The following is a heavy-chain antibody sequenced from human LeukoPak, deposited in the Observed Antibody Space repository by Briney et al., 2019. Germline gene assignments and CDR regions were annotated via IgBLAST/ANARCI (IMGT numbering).Heavy chain of an antibody. CDR1: GYTFINYD. CDR3: ARGTGSWLRLTRWFDP. V-gene: IGHV1-8*01. Sequence: ASVKVSCKASGYTFINYDIYWVRQATGQGGEWMGWMNTNSGNTASAQKFQGRVTMNRHTSISPAYMELSSLVSEDTAVYYCARGTGSWLRLTRWFDPWGQGTLVTVSS. D-gene: IGHD5-12*01. J-gene: IGHJ5*02. CDR2: MNTNSGNT.